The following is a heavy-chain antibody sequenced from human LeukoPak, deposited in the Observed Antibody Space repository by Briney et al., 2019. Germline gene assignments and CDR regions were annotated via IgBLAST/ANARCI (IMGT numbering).Heavy chain of an antibody. CDR3: ARDRQLWLPDYYYYYGMDV. D-gene: IGHD5-18*01. Sequence: GRSLRLSCAASGFTFSSYAMHWVRQAPGKGLEWVAVTSYNGSNKYYADSVKGRFTISRDNSKNTLYLQMNSLRAEDTAVYYCARDRQLWLPDYYYYYGMDVWGKGTTVTVSS. V-gene: IGHV3-30*04. CDR1: GFTFSSYA. J-gene: IGHJ6*04. CDR2: TSYNGSNK.